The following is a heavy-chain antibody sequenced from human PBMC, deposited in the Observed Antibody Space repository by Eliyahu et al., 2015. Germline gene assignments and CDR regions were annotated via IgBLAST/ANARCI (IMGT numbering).Heavy chain of an antibody. J-gene: IGHJ5*02. CDR2: IYYSGST. CDR1: GGSISSSSYY. Sequence: QLQLQESGPGLVKPSETLSLTCTVSGGSISSSSYYWGWIRQPPGKGLEWIGSIYYSGSTYYNPSLKSRVTISVDTSKNQFSLKLSSVTAADTAVYYCARHPPDTHEYSSSEDKWFDPWGQGTLVTVSS. D-gene: IGHD6-6*01. CDR3: ARHPPDTHEYSSSEDKWFDP. V-gene: IGHV4-39*01.